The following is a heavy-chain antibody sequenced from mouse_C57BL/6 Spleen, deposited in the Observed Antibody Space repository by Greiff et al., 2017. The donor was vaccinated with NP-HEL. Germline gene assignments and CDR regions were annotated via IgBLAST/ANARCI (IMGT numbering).Heavy chain of an antibody. CDR2: IYPGDGDT. CDR3: ARRRSSRDYFDY. CDR1: GYAFSSSW. Sequence: QVQLKESGPELVKPGASVKISCKASGYAFSSSWMNWVKQRPGKGLEWIGRIYPGDGDTNYNGKFKGKATLTADKSSSTAYMQLSSLTSEDSAVYFCARRRSSRDYFDYWGQGTTLTVSS. J-gene: IGHJ2*01. D-gene: IGHD1-1*01. V-gene: IGHV1-82*01.